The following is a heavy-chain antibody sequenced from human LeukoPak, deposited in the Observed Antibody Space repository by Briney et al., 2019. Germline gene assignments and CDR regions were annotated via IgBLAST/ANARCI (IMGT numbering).Heavy chain of an antibody. CDR3: ARVVSDNYYGSGTYDY. D-gene: IGHD3-10*01. Sequence: GGSLRLSCAASGFTFSSYWMHWVRQAPGKGLEWVSRINSDGSSTSYADSVKGRFTISRDNAKNTLYLQMNSLRAEDTAVYYCARVVSDNYYGSGTYDYWGQGTLVTVSS. J-gene: IGHJ4*02. CDR2: INSDGSST. V-gene: IGHV3-74*01. CDR1: GFTFSSYW.